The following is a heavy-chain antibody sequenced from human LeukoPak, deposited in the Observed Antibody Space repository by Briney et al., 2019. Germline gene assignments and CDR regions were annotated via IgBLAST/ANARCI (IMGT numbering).Heavy chain of an antibody. J-gene: IGHJ4*02. D-gene: IGHD3-16*02. Sequence: SETLSLTCTVSGGSISISNYYWGWIRQPPGKGLEWIGSMSYSGRTYYNPSLKTRVTVSLDTSKNQFSLNLISVTAADTAVYYCARVVYDYVWGSYRQPETFDYWGQGTLVTVSS. CDR1: GGSISISNYY. CDR3: ARVVYDYVWGSYRQPETFDY. CDR2: MSYSGRT. V-gene: IGHV4-39*07.